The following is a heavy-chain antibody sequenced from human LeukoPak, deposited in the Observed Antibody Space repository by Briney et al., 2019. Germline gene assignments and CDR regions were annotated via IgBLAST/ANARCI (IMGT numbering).Heavy chain of an antibody. CDR3: AKEHLPPPVTTPQGGY. J-gene: IGHJ4*02. CDR2: IYRGDST. CDR1: GFTVSSNY. D-gene: IGHD4-17*01. V-gene: IGHV3-53*05. Sequence: GGSLRLSCAASGFTVSSNYMSWVRQAPGKGLEWVSVIYRGDSTYYADSVKGRFTISRDNSKNTLYLQMNSLRAEDTAVYYCAKEHLPPPVTTPQGGYWGQGTLVTVSS.